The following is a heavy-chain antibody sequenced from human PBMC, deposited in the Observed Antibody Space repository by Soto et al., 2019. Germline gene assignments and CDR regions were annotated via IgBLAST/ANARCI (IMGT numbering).Heavy chain of an antibody. Sequence: QVQLVQSGAEVKKPGASVKVSCKASGYTFTSYDINWVRQATGQGLEWMGWMNPNSGNTGYAQKFQGRVTMTRNTSISTAYMELSSLRSEGTAVYYCARGLFTRGVNWFDPWGQGTLVTVSS. CDR2: MNPNSGNT. V-gene: IGHV1-8*01. J-gene: IGHJ5*02. D-gene: IGHD3-10*01. CDR3: ARGLFTRGVNWFDP. CDR1: GYTFTSYD.